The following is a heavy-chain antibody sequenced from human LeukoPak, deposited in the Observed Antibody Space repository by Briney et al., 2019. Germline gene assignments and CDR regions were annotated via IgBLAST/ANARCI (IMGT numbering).Heavy chain of an antibody. Sequence: SETLSLTCTVSGGSISSSSYYWGWIRQPPGKGLEWIGSIYYSGSTYYNPSLKSRVTLSVDTSKNQFSLKLSSVTAADTAVYYCARLSSGWYGYWGQGTLVTVSS. CDR3: ARLSSGWYGY. CDR1: GGSISSSSYY. CDR2: IYYSGST. J-gene: IGHJ4*02. D-gene: IGHD6-19*01. V-gene: IGHV4-39*01.